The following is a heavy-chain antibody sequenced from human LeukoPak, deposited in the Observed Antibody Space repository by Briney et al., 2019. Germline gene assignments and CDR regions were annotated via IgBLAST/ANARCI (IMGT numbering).Heavy chain of an antibody. CDR2: IYYSGST. CDR1: GGSISSYY. J-gene: IGHJ4*02. Sequence: SETLSLPCTVSGGSISSYYWSWIRQPPGKGLEWIGYIYYSGSTNYNPSLKSRVTISVDTSKNQFSLKLSSVTAADTALYYCARGVEYSSSSGLGYWGQRTLVTVSS. CDR3: ARGVEYSSSSGLGY. V-gene: IGHV4-59*01. D-gene: IGHD6-6*01.